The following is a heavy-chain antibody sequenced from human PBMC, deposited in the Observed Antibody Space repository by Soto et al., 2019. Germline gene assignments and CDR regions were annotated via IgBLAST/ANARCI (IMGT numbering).Heavy chain of an antibody. CDR3: ARSYYYDSSGYSPIGY. Sequence: PGGSLRLSCVASGFTFDTYGIHWVRQAPGKGLQWVALISYEGSNTYDADSVRGRFTISRDNSKNTLYLQMNSLRAEDTAVYYCARSYYYDSSGYSPIGYWGQGTLVTVSS. D-gene: IGHD3-22*01. CDR1: GFTFDTYG. V-gene: IGHV3-30-3*01. J-gene: IGHJ4*02. CDR2: ISYEGSNT.